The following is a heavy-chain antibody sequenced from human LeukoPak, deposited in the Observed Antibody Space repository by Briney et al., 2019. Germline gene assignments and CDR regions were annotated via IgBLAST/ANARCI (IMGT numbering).Heavy chain of an antibody. CDR2: IYYSGST. V-gene: IGHV4-59*08. CDR3: ARLRFLEWLLFDY. Sequence: SETLSLTCTVSGGSLSSYYWSWIRQPPGKGLEWIGYIYYSGSTNYNPSLKSRVTISVDTSKNQFSLKLSSVTAADTAVYYCARLRFLEWLLFDYWGQGTLVTVSS. CDR1: GGSLSSYY. J-gene: IGHJ4*02. D-gene: IGHD3-3*01.